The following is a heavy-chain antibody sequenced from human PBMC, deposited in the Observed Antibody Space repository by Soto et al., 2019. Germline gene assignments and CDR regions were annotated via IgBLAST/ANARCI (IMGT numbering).Heavy chain of an antibody. D-gene: IGHD3-3*01. Sequence: GASVKVSCKASGYTFTGYYMHWVRQAPGQGLEWMGGINPNSGGTNYAQKFQGRVTMTRDTSISTAYMELSRLRSDDTAVYYCARMPIFWSGSYRGGAYYYGMDVWGQGTTVTVSS. V-gene: IGHV1-2*02. CDR3: ARMPIFWSGSYRGGAYYYGMDV. CDR2: INPNSGGT. J-gene: IGHJ6*02. CDR1: GYTFTGYY.